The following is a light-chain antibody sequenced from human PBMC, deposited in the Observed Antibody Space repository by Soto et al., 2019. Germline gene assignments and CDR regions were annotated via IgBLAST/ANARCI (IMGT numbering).Light chain of an antibody. J-gene: IGKJ4*01. CDR1: QSVSGN. CDR3: QQRSNWPLN. CDR2: DAS. Sequence: EIVMTQSPATLSVSAGERATLSFMASQSVSGNLAWYQQKPGQAPRLLIYDASNRATGIPARFSGSGSGTDFTLTISSLEPEDFAVYYCQQRSNWPLNFGGGTKVDIK. V-gene: IGKV3-11*01.